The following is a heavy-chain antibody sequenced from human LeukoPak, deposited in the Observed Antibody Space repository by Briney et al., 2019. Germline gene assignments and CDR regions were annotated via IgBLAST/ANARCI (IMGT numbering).Heavy chain of an antibody. V-gene: IGHV3-64D*06. Sequence: GGSLRLSCSASGFTYSTYAMQWVRQAPGKGLDYVSAINTNGGSTYYTDSVKGRFTISRDNSKNTLYLQMSSLRAEDSAVYYCVRWDKSSGADYWGQGTLVTVSS. CDR1: GFTYSTYA. CDR3: VRWDKSSGADY. D-gene: IGHD1-26*01. CDR2: INTNGGST. J-gene: IGHJ4*02.